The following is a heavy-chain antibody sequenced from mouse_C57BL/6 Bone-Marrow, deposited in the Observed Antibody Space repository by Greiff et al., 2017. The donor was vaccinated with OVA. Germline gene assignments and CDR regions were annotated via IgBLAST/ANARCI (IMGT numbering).Heavy chain of an antibody. J-gene: IGHJ4*01. CDR3: AREGIYYYYEGYAMDY. Sequence: VQLQQSGAELARPGASVKLSCKASGYTFTSYGISWVKQRTGQGLEWIGEIYPRSGNTYYNEKFKGKATLTADKSYSTAYMELRSLTSEDSAVYFCAREGIYYYYEGYAMDYWGQGTSVTVSS. V-gene: IGHV1-81*01. D-gene: IGHD2-4*01. CDR1: GYTFTSYG. CDR2: IYPRSGNT.